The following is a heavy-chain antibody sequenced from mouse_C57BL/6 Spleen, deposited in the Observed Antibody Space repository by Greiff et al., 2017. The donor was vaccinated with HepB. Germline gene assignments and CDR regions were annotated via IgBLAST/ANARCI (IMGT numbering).Heavy chain of an antibody. J-gene: IGHJ1*03. CDR3: TRGDDGDWYFDV. Sequence: EVKLMESGEGLVKPGGSLKLSCAASGFTFSSYAMSWVRQTPEKRLEWVAYISSGGDYIYYADTVKGRFTISRDNARNTLYLQMSSLKSEDTAMYYCTRGDDGDWYFDVWGTGTTVTVSS. V-gene: IGHV5-9-1*02. CDR1: GFTFSSYA. D-gene: IGHD2-12*01. CDR2: ISSGGDYI.